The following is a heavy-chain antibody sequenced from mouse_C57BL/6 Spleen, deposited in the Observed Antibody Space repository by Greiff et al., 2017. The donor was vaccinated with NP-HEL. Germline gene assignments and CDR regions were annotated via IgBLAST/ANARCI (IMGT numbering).Heavy chain of an antibody. CDR2: IDPSDSYT. CDR3: ARGGGYYPYYFDY. CDR1: GYTFTSYW. V-gene: IGHV1-59*01. Sequence: QVQLQQPGAELVRPGTSVKLSCKASGYTFTSYWMHWVKQRPGQGLEWIGVIDPSDSYTNYNQKFKGKATLTVDTSSSTAYMQLSSLTSEDSAVYYCARGGGYYPYYFDYWGQGTTLTVSS. D-gene: IGHD2-3*01. J-gene: IGHJ2*01.